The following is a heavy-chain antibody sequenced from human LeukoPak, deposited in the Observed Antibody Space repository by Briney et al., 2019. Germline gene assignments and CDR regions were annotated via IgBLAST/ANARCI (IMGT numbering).Heavy chain of an antibody. CDR2: INHSGST. CDR3: ARDSDAFDI. V-gene: IGHV4-34*01. CDR1: GGSFSGFY. Sequence: SETLSLTCAVYGGSFSGFYWSWIRQPPGRGLEWIGEINHSGSTNYNPSLKSRVTISVDTSKNQFSLKLSSVTAADTAVYYCARDSDAFDIWGQGTMVTVSS. D-gene: IGHD2-15*01. J-gene: IGHJ3*02.